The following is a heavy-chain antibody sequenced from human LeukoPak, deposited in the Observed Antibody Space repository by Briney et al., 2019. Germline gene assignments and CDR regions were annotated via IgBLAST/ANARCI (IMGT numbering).Heavy chain of an antibody. D-gene: IGHD7-27*01. CDR1: GDNVSSKSAA. Sequence: SQTLSLTCAISGDNVSSKSAAWNWIRQSPSRGLEWLGRTYYRSKWYIEFALSVKSRITINPDPSKNQFSLQLKSLTPVDTAVYYCARTTGTFDYWGQGTLVTVSS. CDR3: ARTTGTFDY. CDR2: TYYRSKWYI. V-gene: IGHV6-1*01. J-gene: IGHJ4*02.